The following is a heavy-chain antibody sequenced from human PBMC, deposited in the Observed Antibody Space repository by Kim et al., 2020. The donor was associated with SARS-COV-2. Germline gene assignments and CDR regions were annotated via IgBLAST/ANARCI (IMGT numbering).Heavy chain of an antibody. D-gene: IGHD3-10*01. Sequence: SETLCLTCTVSGFSIISGYYWGWIRQPPGKGLEWIGDFYHAGTTHYNPSLKSRVTISKDTSKNQFSLRLSSVTAADTAVYYCARSPPSPFYGSGHDYWGQGTLVTVSS. J-gene: IGHJ4*02. CDR1: GFSIISGYY. CDR2: FYHAGTT. CDR3: ARSPPSPFYGSGHDY. V-gene: IGHV4-38-2*02.